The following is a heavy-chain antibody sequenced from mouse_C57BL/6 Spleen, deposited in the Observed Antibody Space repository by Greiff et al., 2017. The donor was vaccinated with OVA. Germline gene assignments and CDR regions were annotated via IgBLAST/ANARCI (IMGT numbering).Heavy chain of an antibody. V-gene: IGHV1-75*01. CDR1: GYTFTDYY. Sequence: QVQLQQSGPELVKPGASVKISCKASGYTFTDYYINWVKQRPGQGLEWIGWIFPGSGSTYYNEKFKGKATLTVDKSSSTAYMLLSSLTSEDSAVYFCARREDSSGPWYFDVWGTGTTVTVSS. D-gene: IGHD3-2*02. J-gene: IGHJ1*03. CDR3: ARREDSSGPWYFDV. CDR2: IFPGSGST.